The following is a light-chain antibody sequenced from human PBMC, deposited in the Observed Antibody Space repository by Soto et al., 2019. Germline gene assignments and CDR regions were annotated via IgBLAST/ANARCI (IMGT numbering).Light chain of an antibody. CDR3: QSYYSALSARYV. J-gene: IGLJ1*01. Sequence: QSVLTQPPSVSGAPGQRVTISCTGSSSNIGAGYDVHWYQQRPGTAPKLLIFGNINRPSGVPDRFSGSKSGTSASLAITWLQAEDEGDYYCQSYYSALSARYVFGGGTKLTVL. V-gene: IGLV1-40*01. CDR1: SSNIGAGYD. CDR2: GNI.